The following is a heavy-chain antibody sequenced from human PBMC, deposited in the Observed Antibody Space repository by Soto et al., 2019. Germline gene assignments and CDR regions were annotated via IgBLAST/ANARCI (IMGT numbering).Heavy chain of an antibody. Sequence: GGSLRLSCAASGFTFSSYGMHWVRQAPGKGLEWVAVIWYDGSNKYYADSVKGRFTISRDNSKNTLHLQMNSLRAEDTAVYYCARDSNGMDVWGQGTTVTVSS. CDR2: IWYDGSNK. V-gene: IGHV3-33*01. CDR3: ARDSNGMDV. J-gene: IGHJ6*02. CDR1: GFTFSSYG.